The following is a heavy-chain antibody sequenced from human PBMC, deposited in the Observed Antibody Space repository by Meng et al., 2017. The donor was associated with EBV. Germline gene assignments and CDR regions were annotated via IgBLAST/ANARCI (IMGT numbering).Heavy chain of an antibody. V-gene: IGHV4-4*02. J-gene: IGHJ4*02. Sequence: QLQLHAPAPGLLKPSGTLSSTCAGSGGPMRSTNVCWWGRQPPEKVLGWVVEIYHSGNTNYNPSLKSRVSISVDKSKNQFSLKLSSVTAADTAVYYCARADNVRFDYWGQGTLVTVSS. CDR1: GGPMRSTNV. D-gene: IGHD5-24*01. CDR3: ARADNVRFDY. CDR2: IYHSGNT.